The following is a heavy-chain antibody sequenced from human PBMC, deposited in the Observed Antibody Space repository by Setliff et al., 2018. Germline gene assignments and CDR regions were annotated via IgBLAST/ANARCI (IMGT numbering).Heavy chain of an antibody. CDR3: ASSSGGNYEAYFDY. Sequence: GGSLRLSCAASGFTFSGYWMTWVRQAPGKGLEWVAAINPAGSEKYYVNYLKGRFSISRDNSQNTLYLQMNNLSPEDTALYYCASSSGGNYEAYFDYWGQGTLVTVSS. J-gene: IGHJ4*02. CDR2: INPAGSEK. V-gene: IGHV3-7*01. CDR1: GFTFSGYW. D-gene: IGHD2-15*01.